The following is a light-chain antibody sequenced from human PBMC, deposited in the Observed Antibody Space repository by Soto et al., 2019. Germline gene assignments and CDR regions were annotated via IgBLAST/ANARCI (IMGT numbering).Light chain of an antibody. V-gene: IGLV1-51*01. CDR3: GTWDSSLSAVV. CDR2: DNN. J-gene: IGLJ2*01. Sequence: QSVLTQPPSVSAAPGQKVTISCSGSRSNIGNNYVSWYQQLPRTAPKLLIYDNNNRPSGIPDRFSGSKSGTSATLGITGLQTGDEADYFCGTWDSSLSAVVFGGGTKVTVL. CDR1: RSNIGNNY.